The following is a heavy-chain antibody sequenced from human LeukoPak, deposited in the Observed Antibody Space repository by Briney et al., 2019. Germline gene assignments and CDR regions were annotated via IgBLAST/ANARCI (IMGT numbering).Heavy chain of an antibody. CDR3: ARGYSTWHDY. CDR2: INTDVIST. D-gene: IGHD6-13*01. CDR1: GFNFSSYW. Sequence: GGCLRLSCAASGFNFSSYWMHWVRQAPGKGLEWVSRINTDVISTTMKGRYTISRDNAKNTLYLQISSLRAEDTAVYYCARGYSTWHDYWGQGTLVTVSS. V-gene: IGHV3-74*01. J-gene: IGHJ4*02.